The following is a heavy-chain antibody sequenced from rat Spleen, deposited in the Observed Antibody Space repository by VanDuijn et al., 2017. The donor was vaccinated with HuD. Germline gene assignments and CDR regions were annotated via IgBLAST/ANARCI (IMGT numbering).Heavy chain of an antibody. V-gene: IGHV5-25*01. CDR3: ARHRDWGRGWFAY. J-gene: IGHJ3*01. D-gene: IGHD5-1*01. Sequence: EVQLVESDGGLVQPGRSLKLSCAASGFTFSDYYMAWVRQAPTKGLEWVATISPSGGSTYYRDSVKGRFTVSRDNAKSTLYLQMDSLRSEDTATYYCARHRDWGRGWFAYWGQGTLVTVSS. CDR2: ISPSGGST. CDR1: GFTFSDYY.